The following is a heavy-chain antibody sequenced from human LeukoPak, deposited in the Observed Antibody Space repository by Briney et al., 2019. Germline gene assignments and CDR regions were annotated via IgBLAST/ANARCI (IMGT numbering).Heavy chain of an antibody. Sequence: GGSLRLSCAASGFTFSNYAMHWIRQAPGKGLEWVAVISYDGSNKFYADSVKGRFTISRDNSKNTLHLQMNSLGAEDTAVYYCARSLATSFYYMDVWGKGTTVTASS. CDR1: GFTFSNYA. J-gene: IGHJ6*03. CDR3: ARSLATSFYYMDV. D-gene: IGHD5-12*01. V-gene: IGHV3-30*04. CDR2: ISYDGSNK.